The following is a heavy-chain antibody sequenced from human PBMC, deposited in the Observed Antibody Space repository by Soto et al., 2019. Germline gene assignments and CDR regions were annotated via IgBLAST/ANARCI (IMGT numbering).Heavy chain of an antibody. CDR2: IYYSGST. CDR1: GGSISSYY. Sequence: SETLSLTCTVSGGSISSYYWSWIRQPPGKGLEWIGYIYYSGSTNYNPSLKSRVTISVDTSKNQFSLKLSSVTAADTAVYYCARDKGLYSGYDAWGQGTLVTVPQ. J-gene: IGHJ5*02. D-gene: IGHD5-12*01. V-gene: IGHV4-59*01. CDR3: ARDKGLYSGYDA.